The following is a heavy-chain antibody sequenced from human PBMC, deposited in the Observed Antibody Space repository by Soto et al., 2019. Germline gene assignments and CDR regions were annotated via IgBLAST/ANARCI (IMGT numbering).Heavy chain of an antibody. Sequence: QVQLQESGPGLVKPSQTLSLTCTVSGGSISSGDYYWSWIRQHPGKGLEWLGYISYSGSTYYNPSLKSRVTISVDTSKNQSSLKMTSVTAADTAVYICARDPAWTTGSWGQGTLVTVSS. CDR2: ISYSGST. CDR3: ARDPAWTTGS. D-gene: IGHD4-17*01. J-gene: IGHJ5*02. V-gene: IGHV4-31*03. CDR1: GGSISSGDYY.